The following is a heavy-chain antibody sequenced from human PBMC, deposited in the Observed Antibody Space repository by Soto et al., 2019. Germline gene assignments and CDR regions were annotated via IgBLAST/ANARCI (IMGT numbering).Heavy chain of an antibody. CDR3: AKVRIPWSFYLDY. J-gene: IGHJ4*02. Sequence: QVQLVESGGGVVQPGRSLRLSCAASGFTFSSYGMHWVRQAPGKGLEWVAVISYDGSNKYYADSVKGRFTISRDNSKNTLYLQMNSLRAEDTAVYYCAKVRIPWSFYLDYWGQGTLVTVSS. CDR2: ISYDGSNK. CDR1: GFTFSSYG. D-gene: IGHD2-21*01. V-gene: IGHV3-30*18.